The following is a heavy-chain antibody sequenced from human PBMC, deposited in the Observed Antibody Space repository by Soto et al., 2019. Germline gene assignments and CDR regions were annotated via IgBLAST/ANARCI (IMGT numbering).Heavy chain of an antibody. CDR3: AHFYDTSGYYSPAPDY. V-gene: IGHV2-5*02. D-gene: IGHD3-22*01. Sequence: QITLKESGPTLVKPTQTLTLTCTFSGFSLSTSGVGVGWIRQPPGKALEWLALIYWDDDKRYSPSLKSRLTITTDTSKNQVVLTMTSLDPVDTATYYCAHFYDTSGYYSPAPDYWGQGTLVTVSS. CDR2: IYWDDDK. J-gene: IGHJ4*02. CDR1: GFSLSTSGVG.